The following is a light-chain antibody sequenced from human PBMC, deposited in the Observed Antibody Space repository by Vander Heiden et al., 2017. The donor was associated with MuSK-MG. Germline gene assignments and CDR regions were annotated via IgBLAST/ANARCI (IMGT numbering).Light chain of an antibody. CDR1: QSVSSSY. J-gene: IGKJ4*01. Sequence: EIVLTQSPATLSLSPGERATLSCRASQSVSSSYLAWYQQKPGQAPRLLIYGASSRATGITDRFSGSGSGTDFTLTISRREPEDFAVYYCQQYCSSPPVTFGGGTKVEIK. V-gene: IGKV3-20*01. CDR2: GAS. CDR3: QQYCSSPPVT.